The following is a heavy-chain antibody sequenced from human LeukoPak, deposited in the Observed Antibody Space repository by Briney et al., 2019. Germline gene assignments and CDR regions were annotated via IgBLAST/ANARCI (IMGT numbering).Heavy chain of an antibody. J-gene: IGHJ5*02. D-gene: IGHD6-19*01. CDR3: ATRYSSGWPQYNWFDP. CDR2: IYHSGST. Sequence: GSLRLSCAASGFTFSSYAMSWVRQAPGKGLEWIGEIYHSGSTNYNPSLKSRVTISVDKSKNQFSLKLSSVTAADTAVYYCATRYSSGWPQYNWFDPWGQGTLVTVSS. V-gene: IGHV4-4*02. CDR1: GFTFSSYAM.